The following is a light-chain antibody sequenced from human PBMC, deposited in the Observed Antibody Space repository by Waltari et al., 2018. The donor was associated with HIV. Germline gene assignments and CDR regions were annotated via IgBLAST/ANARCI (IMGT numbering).Light chain of an antibody. V-gene: IGKV3-20*01. CDR3: QQYGDSPA. CDR2: GAS. CDR1: QNVYANY. J-gene: IGKJ1*01. Sequence: DTVLTQSPGTLSLSPGERATLYCRASQNVYANYLAWYQQKPGQAPRPLISGASDRAAGIPERFSGSGSGTDFALTISKLEPEDFSVYYCQQYGDSPAFGQGTKVEIK.